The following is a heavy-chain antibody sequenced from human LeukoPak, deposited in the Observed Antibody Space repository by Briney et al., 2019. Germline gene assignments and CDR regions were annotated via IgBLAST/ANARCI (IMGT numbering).Heavy chain of an antibody. CDR2: IKSKTDGGTT. CDR3: TTEKKWLRSADY. Sequence: GGSLRLXCAASGFTFSSYAMSWVRQAPGKGLEWVGRIKSKTDGGTTDYAAPVKGRFTISRDDSKNTLYLQMNSLKTEDTAVYYCTTEKKWLRSADYWGQGTLVTVSS. D-gene: IGHD5-12*01. V-gene: IGHV3-15*01. J-gene: IGHJ4*02. CDR1: GFTFSSYA.